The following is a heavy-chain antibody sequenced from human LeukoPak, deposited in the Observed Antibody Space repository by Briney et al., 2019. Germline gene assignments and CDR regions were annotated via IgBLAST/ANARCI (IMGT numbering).Heavy chain of an antibody. CDR3: AKAFTREYYFDY. Sequence: GGSLRLSCAASGFTVSSNYMSWVRQAPGKGLEWVSVIYSGGSTYYADSVKGRFTISRDNSKNTLYLQMNSLRAEDTAVYYCAKAFTREYYFDYWGQGTLVTVSS. V-gene: IGHV3-53*05. CDR1: GFTVSSNY. J-gene: IGHJ4*02. D-gene: IGHD2-2*01. CDR2: IYSGGST.